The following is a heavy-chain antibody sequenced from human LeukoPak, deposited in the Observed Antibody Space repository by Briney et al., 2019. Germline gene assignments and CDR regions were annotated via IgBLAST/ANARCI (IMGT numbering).Heavy chain of an antibody. J-gene: IGHJ4*02. D-gene: IGHD1-26*01. V-gene: IGHV1-24*01. CDR3: AVTLEGRGRWEEIDY. CDR2: FDPVEGDT. CDR1: GYTFTTYD. Sequence: ASVKVSCKASGYTFTTYDINWVRQAPGKGLEWMGGFDPVEGDTIYAQKFQGRVTMTEDTSTDTAYMELSSLRSDDAAVYYCAVTLEGRGRWEEIDYWGQGTLVTVSS.